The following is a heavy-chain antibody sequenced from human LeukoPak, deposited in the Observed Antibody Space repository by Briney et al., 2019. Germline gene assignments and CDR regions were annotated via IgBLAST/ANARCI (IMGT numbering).Heavy chain of an antibody. CDR1: GGSISSSYW. CDR2: IYQNGNT. V-gene: IGHV4-4*02. Sequence: SGTLSLTCDVFGGSISSSYWWSGVRQSPEKGLEWIGEIYQNGNTNYNPSLKSRVTVSIAKSKNQFSLNLSSVTAADTAVYFCARRDLWFGFFDYWGQGTLVTVSS. J-gene: IGHJ4*02. D-gene: IGHD3-10*01. CDR3: ARRDLWFGFFDY.